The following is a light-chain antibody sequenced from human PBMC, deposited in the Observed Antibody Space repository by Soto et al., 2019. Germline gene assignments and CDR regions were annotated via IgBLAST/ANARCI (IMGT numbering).Light chain of an antibody. CDR2: EVS. J-gene: IGLJ1*01. Sequence: ALTQPASVSGSPGQSITISCTGTNVDVGGYNYVSWYQHHPGKAPKLLIFEVSNRPSGVSNRFSGSKSGNTASLTISGLQSEDEADYYCASYTIKTTYVFGSGTKVTVL. V-gene: IGLV2-14*01. CDR3: ASYTIKTTYV. CDR1: NVDVGGYNY.